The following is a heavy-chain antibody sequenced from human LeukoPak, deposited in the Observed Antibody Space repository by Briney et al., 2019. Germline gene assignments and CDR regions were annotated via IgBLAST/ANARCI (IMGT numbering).Heavy chain of an antibody. J-gene: IGHJ4*02. CDR1: GYTFTGYY. Sequence: GASVKVSCKASGYTFTGYYMHWVRQAPGQGLEWMGIINPSGGSTSYAQKFQGRVTMTRDTSTSTVYMELSSLRSEDTAVYYCARDSTATYYYDSRAQGPIDYWGQGTLVTVSS. CDR3: ARDSTATYYYDSRAQGPIDY. CDR2: INPSGGST. V-gene: IGHV1-46*01. D-gene: IGHD3-22*01.